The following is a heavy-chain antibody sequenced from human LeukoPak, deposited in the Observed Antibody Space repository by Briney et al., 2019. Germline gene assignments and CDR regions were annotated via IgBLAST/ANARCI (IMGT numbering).Heavy chain of an antibody. D-gene: IGHD5-24*01. V-gene: IGHV3-30*02. Sequence: PGGSLRLSCAASGFTFSSYEMNWVRQAPGKGLEWVAFIRYDGSNKYYADSVKGRFTISRDNSKNTLYLQMNSLRAEDTAVYYCAVRDGYNYYNDGYWGQGTLVTVSS. J-gene: IGHJ4*02. CDR2: IRYDGSNK. CDR3: AVRDGYNYYNDGY. CDR1: GFTFSSYE.